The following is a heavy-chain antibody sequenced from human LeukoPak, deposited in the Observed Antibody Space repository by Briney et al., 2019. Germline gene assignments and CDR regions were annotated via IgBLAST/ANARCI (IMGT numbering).Heavy chain of an antibody. CDR2: ISSSSSYI. Sequence: GGSLRLSCAASGFTFSSYSMNWVRQAPGKGLEWVSSISSSSSYIYYADSVKGRSTISRDNAKNSLYLQMNSLRAEDTAVYYCARDAMVRGVIPLDYWGQGTLVTVSS. CDR1: GFTFSSYS. J-gene: IGHJ4*02. CDR3: ARDAMVRGVIPLDY. D-gene: IGHD3-10*01. V-gene: IGHV3-21*01.